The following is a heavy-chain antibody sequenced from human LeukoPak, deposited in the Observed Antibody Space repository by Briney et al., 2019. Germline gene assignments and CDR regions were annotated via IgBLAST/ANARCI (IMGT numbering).Heavy chain of an antibody. CDR1: GGSISSYY. V-gene: IGHV4-59*01. J-gene: IGHJ4*02. CDR3: ARDLYSGSYYDY. Sequence: VKPSETLSLTCTVSGGSISSYYWSWIRQPPGRGLEWIGYIYYSGSTNYNPSLKSRVTISVDTSKNQFSLKLSSVTAADTAVYYCARDLYSGSYYDYWGQGTLVTVSS. CDR2: IYYSGST. D-gene: IGHD1-26*01.